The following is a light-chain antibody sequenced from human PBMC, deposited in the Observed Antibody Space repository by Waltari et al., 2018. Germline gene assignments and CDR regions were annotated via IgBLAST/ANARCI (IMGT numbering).Light chain of an antibody. J-gene: IGKJ2*01. CDR3: QQYGRSWNT. V-gene: IGKV3-20*01. CDR2: GAS. CDR1: QSVSSSY. Sequence: EIVSTQSPGTLSLSPGERATLSCRASQSVSSSYLAWYQQKPGQAPRLLIHGASSRATGIPDRFSGSGSGTDFTLTIGRLGPEDFAVYYCQQYGRSWNTFGQGTKLEIK.